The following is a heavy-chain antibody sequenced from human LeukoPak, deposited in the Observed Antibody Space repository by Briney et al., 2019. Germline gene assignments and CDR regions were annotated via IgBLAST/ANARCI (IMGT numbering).Heavy chain of an antibody. D-gene: IGHD3-10*01. CDR3: ARGSGVPDSIMDV. CDR1: GYTFTSYG. V-gene: IGHV1-18*01. J-gene: IGHJ6*03. CDR2: ISAYNGNT. Sequence: GASVRVSCTASGYTFTSYGISWVRQAPGQGLEWMGWISAYNGNTNYAQKLQGRVTITTDTAKSSAYMEMSSLRSDDTAVYYCARGSGVPDSIMDVWGKGTTVTVSS.